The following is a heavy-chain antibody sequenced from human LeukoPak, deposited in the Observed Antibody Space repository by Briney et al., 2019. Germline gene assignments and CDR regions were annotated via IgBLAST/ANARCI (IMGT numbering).Heavy chain of an antibody. D-gene: IGHD2-2*01. CDR2: ISWNSGSI. CDR3: AREGYCSSTSCHLRPFDY. V-gene: IGHV3-9*01. Sequence: PGRSLRLSCAASGFTFDDYAMHWVRQAPGKGLEWASGISWNSGSIGYADSVKGRFTISRDNAKNSLYLQMNSLRSDDTAVYYCAREGYCSSTSCHLRPFDYWGQGTLVTVSS. J-gene: IGHJ4*02. CDR1: GFTFDDYA.